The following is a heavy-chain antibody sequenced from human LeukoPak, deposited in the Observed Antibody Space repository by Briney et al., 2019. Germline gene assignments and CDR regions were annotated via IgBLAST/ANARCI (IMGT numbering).Heavy chain of an antibody. D-gene: IGHD6-19*01. CDR2: ISGSGGST. Sequence: GGSLRLSCAASGFTFSSYAMSWVRQAPGKGLEWVSAISGSGGSTYYADSVKGRFTISRDNSKNTLYLQMNSLRAEDTAVYYCAKRGYDSGWYEGDASDIWGQGTMVTVSS. CDR1: GFTFSSYA. CDR3: AKRGYDSGWYEGDASDI. V-gene: IGHV3-23*01. J-gene: IGHJ3*02.